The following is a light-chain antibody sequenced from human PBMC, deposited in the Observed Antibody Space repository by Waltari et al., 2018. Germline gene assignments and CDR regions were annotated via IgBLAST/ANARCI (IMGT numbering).Light chain of an antibody. CDR2: ATS. CDR1: QSISNT. CDR3: QQYSDWPPGT. Sequence: EIVMTQSPATLSVSPGERATLSCRASQSISNTLAWYQQKPGQAPRILVYATSARATGVPARFSGSGSGTEFPLTINSLQSEDFAVYYCQQYSDWPPGTFGPGTKVDIK. J-gene: IGKJ3*01. V-gene: IGKV3-15*01.